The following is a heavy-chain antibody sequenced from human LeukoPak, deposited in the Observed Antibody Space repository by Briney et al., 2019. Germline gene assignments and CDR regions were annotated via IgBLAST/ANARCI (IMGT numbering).Heavy chain of an antibody. Sequence: GASVRVSCKASGYTFTGYYMHWVRQAPGQGLEWMGWINPNSGGTNYAQKFQGRVTMTRDTSISTAYMELSRLRSDDTAVYYCARDQYYYDSSGYYSGNWFDPWGQGTLVTVSS. CDR1: GYTFTGYY. D-gene: IGHD3-22*01. V-gene: IGHV1-2*02. CDR3: ARDQYYYDSSGYYSGNWFDP. J-gene: IGHJ5*02. CDR2: INPNSGGT.